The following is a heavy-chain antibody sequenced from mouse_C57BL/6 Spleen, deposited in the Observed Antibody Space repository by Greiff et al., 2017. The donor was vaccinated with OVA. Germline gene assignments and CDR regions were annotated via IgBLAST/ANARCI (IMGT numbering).Heavy chain of an antibody. CDR3: ARGGITTVGYFDV. CDR2: IDPSDSET. CDR1: GYTFTSYW. Sequence: QVQLQQPGAELVRPGSSVKLSCKASGYTFTSYWMHWVKQRPIQGLEWIGNIDPSDSETHYNQKFKDKATLTVDKSSSTAYMQLSSLTSADSAVYCCARGGITTVGYFDVWGTGTTVTVSS. D-gene: IGHD1-1*01. J-gene: IGHJ1*03. V-gene: IGHV1-52*01.